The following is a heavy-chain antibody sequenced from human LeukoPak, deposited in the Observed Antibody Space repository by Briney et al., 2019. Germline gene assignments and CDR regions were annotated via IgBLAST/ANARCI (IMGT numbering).Heavy chain of an antibody. CDR3: ARGGSSGTYGFDH. Sequence: ASVKVSCKASGYTFTSYDISWVRQAPGQGLEWMGWISAHNGKTNYAQKLQGRVTVTTDTSTSTAYMELRSLRSDDTAVYYCARGGSSGTYGFDHWGQGTLVTVSS. CDR1: GYTFTSYD. D-gene: IGHD1-26*01. J-gene: IGHJ4*02. V-gene: IGHV1-18*01. CDR2: ISAHNGKT.